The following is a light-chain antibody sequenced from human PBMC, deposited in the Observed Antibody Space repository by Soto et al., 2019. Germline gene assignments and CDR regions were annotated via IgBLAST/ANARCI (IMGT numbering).Light chain of an antibody. J-gene: IGKJ2*01. CDR1: QSISSW. CDR3: QQYNSYSPYT. CDR2: DAS. Sequence: DIQMTQSPSTLSASVGDGVTITCRASQSISSWLAWYQQKPGKAPKLLIYDASSLESGVPSRFSGSGSGTEFTLTISSLQPDDFATYYRQQYNSYSPYTFGQGTKLEIK. V-gene: IGKV1-5*01.